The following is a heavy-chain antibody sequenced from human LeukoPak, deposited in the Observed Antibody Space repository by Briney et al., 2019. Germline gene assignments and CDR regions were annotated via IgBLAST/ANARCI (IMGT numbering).Heavy chain of an antibody. CDR2: IYYSGST. V-gene: IGHV4-59*01. J-gene: IGHJ4*02. Sequence: PSETPSLTCTVSGGSISSYYWSWIRQPPGKGLEWIGYIYYSGSTNYNPSLKSRVTISVDTSKNQFSLKLSSVTAADTAVYYCARDIPLPYSSGVGFDYWGQGTLVTVSS. CDR3: ARDIPLPYSSGVGFDY. CDR1: GGSISSYY. D-gene: IGHD6-19*01.